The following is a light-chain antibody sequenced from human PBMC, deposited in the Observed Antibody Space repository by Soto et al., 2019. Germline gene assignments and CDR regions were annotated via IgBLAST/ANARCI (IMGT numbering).Light chain of an antibody. Sequence: EIVLTQSPGTLSLSPGERATLFCRASQSVDSTYLAWYQQKPGQAPRLLIYSASSRATGVPDRFSGSGSETDFTLTISRLEPEYFAVYSCQQYGRTFLTFGQGTRLGIK. CDR1: QSVDSTY. CDR2: SAS. CDR3: QQYGRTFLT. J-gene: IGKJ5*01. V-gene: IGKV3-20*01.